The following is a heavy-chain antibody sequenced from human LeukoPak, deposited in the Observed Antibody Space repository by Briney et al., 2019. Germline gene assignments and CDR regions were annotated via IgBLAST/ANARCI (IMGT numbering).Heavy chain of an antibody. CDR3: ARATGPPYSSSWYDVWFDP. J-gene: IGHJ5*02. V-gene: IGHV7-4-1*02. CDR2: INTNTGNP. CDR1: GYTFTSYA. D-gene: IGHD6-13*01. Sequence: ASVKVSCKASGYTFTSYAMNWVRQAPGQGLEWMGWINTNTGNPTYAQGFTGRFVFSLDTSVSTAYLQISGLKAEDTAVYYCARATGPPYSSSWYDVWFDPWGQGTLVTVSS.